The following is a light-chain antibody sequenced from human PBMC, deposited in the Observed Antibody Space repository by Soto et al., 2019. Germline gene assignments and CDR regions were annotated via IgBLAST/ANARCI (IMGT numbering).Light chain of an antibody. CDR1: QSISSW. Sequence: DIQMTQSPSTLSASVGDRVTITCRASQSISSWLAWYQQKPGKAPKLLIYDASSLESGVPSRFSRSGPRKEFTLTISSLQTDDFATYYCQQYNSYWGTFGQGTKVEIK. CDR2: DAS. V-gene: IGKV1-5*01. J-gene: IGKJ1*01. CDR3: QQYNSYWGT.